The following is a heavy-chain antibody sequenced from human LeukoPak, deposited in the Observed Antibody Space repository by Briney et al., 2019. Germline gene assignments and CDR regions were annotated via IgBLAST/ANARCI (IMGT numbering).Heavy chain of an antibody. Sequence: PSETLSLTCTVSGGSISSYYWSWIRQPPGKGLEWIGYIYYSGSTNYNPSLKSRVTISVDTSKNQFSLKLSSVTAADTAVYYCARHLSWVLYYYDTSGYYFDNWGQGTLVTVSS. J-gene: IGHJ4*02. CDR1: GGSISSYY. V-gene: IGHV4-59*08. CDR3: ARHLSWVLYYYDTSGYYFDN. CDR2: IYYSGST. D-gene: IGHD3-22*01.